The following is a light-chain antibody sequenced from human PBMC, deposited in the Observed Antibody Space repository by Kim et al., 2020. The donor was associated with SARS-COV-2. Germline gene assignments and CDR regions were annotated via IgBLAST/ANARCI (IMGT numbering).Light chain of an antibody. CDR3: QSWGSGVGL. J-gene: IGLJ2*01. V-gene: IGLV4-69*02. CDR2: VNGDGSL. CDR1: SGHSDYA. Sequence: QLVLTQSPSASASLGASVKLTCTLSSGHSDYAIAWHQQQPKRGPRLLMKVNGDGSLSKGDGIPDRCSGSSSGTERYLTISSLQSEDEADYYCQSWGSGVGLFAGGTQLTVL.